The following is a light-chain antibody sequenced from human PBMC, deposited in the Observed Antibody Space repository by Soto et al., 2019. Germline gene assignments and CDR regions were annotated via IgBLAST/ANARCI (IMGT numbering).Light chain of an antibody. V-gene: IGLV2-23*02. CDR3: CSYAGFSTYV. CDR2: EVI. CDR1: SSDVGSYNL. Sequence: QSVLTQPASVSGSPGQSITISCTGTSSDVGSYNLVSWYQHHPGKAPKLMIYEVIKRPSGVSNRFSGSKSGNTASLTISGLQADDEADYYCCSYAGFSTYVFGTGTKLTVL. J-gene: IGLJ1*01.